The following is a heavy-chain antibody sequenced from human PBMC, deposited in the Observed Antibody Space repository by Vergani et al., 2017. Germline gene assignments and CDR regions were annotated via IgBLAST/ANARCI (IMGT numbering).Heavy chain of an antibody. CDR1: GGSVSSGSYY. J-gene: IGHJ4*02. CDR2: IYYSGST. D-gene: IGHD2-15*01. Sequence: QVQLQESGPGLVKPSETLSLTCTVSGGSVSSGSYYWSWIRQPPGKGLEWIGYIYYSGSTNYNPSLKSRVTISVDTSTNQFSLNLSSVTAADTAVYYCARGWVAAAYWGQGTLVTVSS. V-gene: IGHV4-61*01. CDR3: ARGWVAAAY.